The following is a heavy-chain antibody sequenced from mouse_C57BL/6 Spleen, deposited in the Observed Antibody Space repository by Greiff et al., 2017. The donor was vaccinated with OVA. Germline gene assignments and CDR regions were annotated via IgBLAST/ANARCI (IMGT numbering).Heavy chain of an antibody. D-gene: IGHD2-5*01. J-gene: IGHJ1*03. V-gene: IGHV2-5*01. CDR2: IWRGGST. CDR3: AKASNYGNGYFDV. CDR1: GFSLTSYG. Sequence: QVQLQQSGPGLVQPSQSLSITCTASGFSLTSYGVHWVRQSPGKGLEWLGVIWRGGSTDYNAAVMSRLSITKDNSKSQDFFKMNSLQADAAAIYYCAKASNYGNGYFDVWGTGTTVTVSS.